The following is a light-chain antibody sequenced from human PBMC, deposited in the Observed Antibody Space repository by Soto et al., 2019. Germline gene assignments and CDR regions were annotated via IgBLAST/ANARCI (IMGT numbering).Light chain of an antibody. Sequence: QSALTQPASVSGSPGQSITISCTGTSSDVGGYYFVSWYQHHPGKAPKLIIYDVSSRPSGVSNRFSGSKSGNTASLTISGRQAEDEADYYCSSYTSSSTLGVFGGGTKLTVL. CDR1: SSDVGGYYF. J-gene: IGLJ3*02. CDR2: DVS. CDR3: SSYTSSSTLGV. V-gene: IGLV2-14*03.